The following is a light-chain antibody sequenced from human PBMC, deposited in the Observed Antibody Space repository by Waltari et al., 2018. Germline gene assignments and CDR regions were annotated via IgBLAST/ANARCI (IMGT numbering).Light chain of an antibody. CDR2: DVT. Sequence: QSALTQPRSVSGSPGQSVTISCTGTSSDVGGYNYVSWYQRPPGKAPKLMIFDVTTRPSRVPDRFAGSKSGNAASLTISGLQAEDETEYYCCSWAGSYSRYVFGTGTEVTVL. CDR3: CSWAGSYSRYV. J-gene: IGLJ1*01. V-gene: IGLV2-11*01. CDR1: SSDVGGYNY.